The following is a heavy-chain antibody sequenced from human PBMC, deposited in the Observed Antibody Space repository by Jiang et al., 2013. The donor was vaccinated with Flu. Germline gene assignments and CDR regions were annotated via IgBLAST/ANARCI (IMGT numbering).Heavy chain of an antibody. V-gene: IGHV3-74*01. CDR1: GFTFSSSW. J-gene: IGHJ4*02. CDR2: INSDGSSS. CDR3: ATRETGY. Sequence: PGGPVRLSCEASGFTFSSSWMHWVRQAPGKGLVWVSRINSDGSSSSYADSVKGRFTISRDNAKNTLYLQMNSLRAEDTAVYYCATRETGYWGQGTLVTVSS.